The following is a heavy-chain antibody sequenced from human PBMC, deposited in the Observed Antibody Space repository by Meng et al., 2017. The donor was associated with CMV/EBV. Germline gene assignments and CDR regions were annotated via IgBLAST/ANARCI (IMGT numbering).Heavy chain of an antibody. D-gene: IGHD3-3*01. CDR1: GFTVSSNY. Sequence: GGSLRLSCAASGFTVSSNYMSWARQAPGKGLEWVSVIYSGGSTYYADSVKGRFTISRDNSKNTLYLQMNSLRAEDTAVYYCARPIPAERITIFGVALSGMDVWGQGTTVTVSS. CDR2: IYSGGST. CDR3: ARPIPAERITIFGVALSGMDV. V-gene: IGHV3-53*01. J-gene: IGHJ6*02.